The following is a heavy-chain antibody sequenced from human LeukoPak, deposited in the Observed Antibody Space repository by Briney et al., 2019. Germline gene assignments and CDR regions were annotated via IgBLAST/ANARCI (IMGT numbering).Heavy chain of an antibody. CDR3: AKDRNGFPYVGGGDY. J-gene: IGHJ4*02. Sequence: GGSLRLSCAVSGFTFSTYAMTWVRQAPGKGLEWVAFIRYDGSNKYYADSVKGRFTISRDNSKNTLYLQMNSLRAEDTAVYYCAKDRNGFPYVGGGDYWGQGTLVTVSS. CDR1: GFTFSTYA. V-gene: IGHV3-30*02. D-gene: IGHD6-19*01. CDR2: IRYDGSNK.